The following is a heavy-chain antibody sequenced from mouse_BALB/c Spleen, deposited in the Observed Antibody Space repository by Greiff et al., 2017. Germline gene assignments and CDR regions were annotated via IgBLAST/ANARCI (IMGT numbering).Heavy chain of an antibody. Sequence: QVQLQQSGAELVRPGSSVKISCKASGYAFSSHWLNWVKQRPGQGLEWIGKIYPGDGDTNYNGKFKGKATLTADKSSSTAYMQLSSLTSEDSAVFYCARWGGNYPWFDYWGQGTLVTVAA. J-gene: IGHJ3*01. V-gene: IGHV1-80*01. D-gene: IGHD2-1*01. CDR2: IYPGDGDT. CDR3: ARWGGNYPWFDY. CDR1: GYAFSSHW.